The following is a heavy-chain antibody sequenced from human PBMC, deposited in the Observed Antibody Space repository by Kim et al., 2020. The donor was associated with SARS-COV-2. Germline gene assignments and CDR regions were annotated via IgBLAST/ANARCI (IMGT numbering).Heavy chain of an antibody. Sequence: SETLSLTCTVSGGSISSSFNYWGWIRQPPGKGLEWIGSVYHSGSTYDSPSLKSRVTVSVDTSKNEFSLKVTSVTSAATTVYFCARLPHDSSGYVDCWGQGILVTVSS. CDR1: GGSISSSFNY. CDR3: ARLPHDSSGYVDC. J-gene: IGHJ4*02. CDR2: VYHSGST. V-gene: IGHV4-39*01. D-gene: IGHD3-22*01.